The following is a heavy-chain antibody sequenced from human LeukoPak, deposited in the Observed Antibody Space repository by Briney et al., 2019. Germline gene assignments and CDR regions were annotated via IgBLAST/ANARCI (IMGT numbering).Heavy chain of an antibody. Sequence: SETLSLTCTVSGGSISSYYWSWIRQPAGKGLEWIGRIYTSGSTNYNPSLKSRVTMSVDTSKNQFSLKLSSVTAADTAVYYCARDRSIVGATPFDYWGQGTLVTVSS. V-gene: IGHV4-4*07. CDR3: ARDRSIVGATPFDY. D-gene: IGHD1-26*01. J-gene: IGHJ4*02. CDR2: IYTSGST. CDR1: GGSISSYY.